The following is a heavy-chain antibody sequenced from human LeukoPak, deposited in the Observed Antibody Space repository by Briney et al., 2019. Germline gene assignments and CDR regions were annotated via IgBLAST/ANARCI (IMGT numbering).Heavy chain of an antibody. CDR1: GFTFSNHW. J-gene: IGHJ4*02. V-gene: IGHV3-7*01. Sequence: GGSLRLSCATSGFTFSNHWMSWVRQAPGKGLEWVANIKQDGSGKYYVDSVKGRFTISRDNAKNSLYLQMNSLRAEDTAVYYCARATGDSSSWYEGDYWGQGTLVTVSS. CDR2: IKQDGSGK. CDR3: ARATGDSSSWYEGDY. D-gene: IGHD6-13*01.